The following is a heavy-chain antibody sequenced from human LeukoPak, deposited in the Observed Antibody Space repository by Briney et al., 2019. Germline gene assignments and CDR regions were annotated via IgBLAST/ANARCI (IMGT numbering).Heavy chain of an antibody. J-gene: IGHJ4*02. Sequence: GGSLRLSCAASGFTFSSYSMNWVRQAPGKGLGWVANIKQDGSGKFYLDSVKGRFTISRDNAKNSLSLQMNSLRAEDTAIYYCARDGDTSGYSDWGQGTLVTVSS. CDR3: ARDGDTSGYSD. CDR2: IKQDGSGK. CDR1: GFTFSSYS. D-gene: IGHD3-22*01. V-gene: IGHV3-7*01.